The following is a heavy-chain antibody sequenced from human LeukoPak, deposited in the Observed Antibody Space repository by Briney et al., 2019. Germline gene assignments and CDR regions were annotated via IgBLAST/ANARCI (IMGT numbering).Heavy chain of an antibody. V-gene: IGHV3-23*01. CDR3: ARDGTSSITMIVVVRYGMDV. D-gene: IGHD3-22*01. CDR2: TSGSGGST. Sequence: GGSLRLSCAASGFTFSSYAMSWVRQAPGKGLEWVSATSGSGGSTYYADSVKGRFTISRDNSKNSLYLQMNSLRAEDTAVYYCARDGTSSITMIVVVRYGMDVWGQGTTVTVSS. CDR1: GFTFSSYA. J-gene: IGHJ6*02.